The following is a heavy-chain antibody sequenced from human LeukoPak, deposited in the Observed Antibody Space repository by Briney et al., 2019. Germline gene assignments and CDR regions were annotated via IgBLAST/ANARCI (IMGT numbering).Heavy chain of an antibody. CDR2: IYYSGST. V-gene: IGHV4-59*01. CDR3: ASRYGSGSYGFDY. D-gene: IGHD3-10*01. CDR1: GGSISSYY. J-gene: IGHJ4*02. Sequence: SETLSLTCTVSGGSISSYYWSLIRQPPGKGLEWIGYIYYSGSTNYNPSLKSRVTISVDTSKNQVSLKLSSVTAADTAVYYWASRYGSGSYGFDYWGQGTLVTVSS.